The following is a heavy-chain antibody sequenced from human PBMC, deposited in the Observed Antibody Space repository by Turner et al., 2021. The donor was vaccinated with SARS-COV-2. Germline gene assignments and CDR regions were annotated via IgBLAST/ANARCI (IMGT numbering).Heavy chain of an antibody. CDR3: AKTIYSYGYNGYYFDY. J-gene: IGHJ4*02. CDR1: GFTFSSDG. V-gene: IGHV3-30*18. D-gene: IGHD5-18*01. CDR2: ISYDGSNK. Sequence: QVQLVESGGGVVQPGRSRSLSCAAAGFTFSSDGMHWVRQAPGKGLGWVAVISYDGSNKYYADSVKGRFTISRDNSKNTLYLQMNSLRAEDTAVYYCAKTIYSYGYNGYYFDYWGRGTLVTVSS.